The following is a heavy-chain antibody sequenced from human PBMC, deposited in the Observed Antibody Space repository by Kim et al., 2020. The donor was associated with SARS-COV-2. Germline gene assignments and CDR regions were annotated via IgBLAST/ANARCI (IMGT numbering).Heavy chain of an antibody. D-gene: IGHD3-10*01. CDR2: INHSGST. CDR3: ARGRITMVRGVGPHFDY. V-gene: IGHV4-34*01. Sequence: SETLFLTCAVYGGSFSGYYWSWIRQPPGKGLEWIGEINHSGSTNYNPSLKSRVTISVDTSKNQFSLKLSSVTAADTAVYYCARGRITMVRGVGPHFDYWGQGTLVTVSS. J-gene: IGHJ4*02. CDR1: GGSFSGYY.